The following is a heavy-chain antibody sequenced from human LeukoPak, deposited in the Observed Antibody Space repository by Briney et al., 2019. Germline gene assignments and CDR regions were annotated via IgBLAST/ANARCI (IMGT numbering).Heavy chain of an antibody. V-gene: IGHV4-34*01. J-gene: IGHJ4*02. CDR2: INHSGST. Sequence: PSETLSLTCAVYGGSFSGYYWSWIRQPPGKGLEWIGEINHSGSTNYNPSLKSRVTISVDTSKNQFSLKLSSVTAADTAVYYCARLYDVTPYSNSSGIWGQGTLVTVSS. CDR1: GGSFSGYY. D-gene: IGHD4-11*01. CDR3: ARLYDVTPYSNSSGI.